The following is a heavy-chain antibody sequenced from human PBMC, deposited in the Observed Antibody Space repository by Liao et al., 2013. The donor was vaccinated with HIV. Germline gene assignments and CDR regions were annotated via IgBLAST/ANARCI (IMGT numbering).Heavy chain of an antibody. V-gene: IGHV4-39*07. CDR3: ARGPRNTPSVGQLLFPYYFDY. CDR1: GGSVSSSGYY. Sequence: QLQLQESGPGLVWPSETLSLTCTVSGGSVSSSGYYWGWIRQPPGEGLAWIGSIYNSGTTYYNPSLKSRVTISVDTSKNQFSLKLSSVTAADTAVYYCARGPRNTPSVGQLLFPYYFDYWGQGTLVTVSS. D-gene: IGHD2-2*01. J-gene: IGHJ4*02. CDR2: IYNSGTT.